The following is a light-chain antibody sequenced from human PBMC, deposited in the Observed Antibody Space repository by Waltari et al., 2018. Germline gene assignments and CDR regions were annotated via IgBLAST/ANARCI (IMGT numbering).Light chain of an antibody. Sequence: DIQMTQSPSTLSASVGDRVTITCRARQSISSWLAWYQQKPGKAPKLLIYDVSSLERGVPSRFSGSGSGTEFTLTISSLQPDDFATYYCHQYNSYPWTFGQGTKVEIK. J-gene: IGKJ1*01. CDR1: QSISSW. V-gene: IGKV1-5*01. CDR2: DVS. CDR3: HQYNSYPWT.